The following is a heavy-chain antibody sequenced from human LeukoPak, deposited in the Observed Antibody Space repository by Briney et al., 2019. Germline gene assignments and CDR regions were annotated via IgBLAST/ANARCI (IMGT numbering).Heavy chain of an antibody. V-gene: IGHV3-23*01. CDR2: ISGSGGST. J-gene: IGHJ4*02. CDR1: GFSFSSYA. CDR3: AKCPNYYDSSGYYY. Sequence: GGSLRLSCAASGFSFSSYAMSWVRQAPGKGLEWVSAISGSGGSTYYADSVKGRFTISRDNSKNTLYLQMNSLRADDTAVYYCAKCPNYYDSSGYYYWGQGTLVTVST. D-gene: IGHD3-22*01.